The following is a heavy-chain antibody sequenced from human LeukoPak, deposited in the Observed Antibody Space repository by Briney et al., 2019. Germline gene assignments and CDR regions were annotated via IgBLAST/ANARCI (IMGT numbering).Heavy chain of an antibody. CDR3: ARLYYGGTSSQPYFDY. D-gene: IGHD4-23*01. J-gene: IGHJ4*02. V-gene: IGHV4-59*01. CDR2: IYYSGST. CDR1: GGSISSYY. Sequence: PETLSLTCTVSGGSISSYYWSWIRQPPGKGLEWIGYIYYSGSTNYNPSLKSRVTISVDTSKNQFSLKLSSVTAADTAVYYCARLYYGGTSSQPYFDYWGQGTLVTVSS.